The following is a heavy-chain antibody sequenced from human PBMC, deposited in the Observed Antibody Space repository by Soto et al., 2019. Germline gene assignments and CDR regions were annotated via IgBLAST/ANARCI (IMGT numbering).Heavy chain of an antibody. J-gene: IGHJ3*02. Sequence: QLQLQESGPGLVKPSETLSLTCTVSGGSISSSSYYWGWIRQPPGKGLEWIGSIYYSGSTYYNPSLKSRVTISVDTYKNQFSLKLSSVTAADTAVYYCARPPLLITGTSFIAFDIWGQGTMVTVSS. D-gene: IGHD1-7*01. CDR2: IYYSGST. V-gene: IGHV4-39*01. CDR1: GGSISSSSYY. CDR3: ARPPLLITGTSFIAFDI.